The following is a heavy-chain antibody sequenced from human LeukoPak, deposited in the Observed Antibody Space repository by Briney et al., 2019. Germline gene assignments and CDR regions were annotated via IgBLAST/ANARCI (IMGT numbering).Heavy chain of an antibody. CDR1: GFTFSSYT. CDR3: ARSTMAFDA. V-gene: IGHV3-21*01. Sequence: GGSLRLSCAASGFTFSSYTMNWVRQAPGKGLEWVSAISSDSFYIYYADSVKGRFTVSRDNAKSSLYLQMNGLRAEDTAVYYCARSTMAFDAWGQGTMVTVSS. CDR2: ISSDSFYI. J-gene: IGHJ3*01.